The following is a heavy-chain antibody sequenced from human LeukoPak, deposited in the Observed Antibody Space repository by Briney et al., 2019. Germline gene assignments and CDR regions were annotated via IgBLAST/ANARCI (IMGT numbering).Heavy chain of an antibody. CDR2: INPSGGST. D-gene: IGHD2-15*01. J-gene: IGHJ4*02. V-gene: IGHV1-46*01. CDR1: GYTFTSYG. CDR3: ARDDCSGGSCYCDY. Sequence: ASVKVSCKASGYTFTSYGISWVRQAPGQGLEWMGIINPSGGSTSYAQKFQGRVTMTRDTSTSTVYMELRSLRSDDTAVYYCARDDCSGGSCYCDYWGQGTLVTVSS.